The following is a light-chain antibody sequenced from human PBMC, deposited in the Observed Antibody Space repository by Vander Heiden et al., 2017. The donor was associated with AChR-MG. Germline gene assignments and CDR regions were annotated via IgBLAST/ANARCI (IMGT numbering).Light chain of an antibody. CDR1: QSISTY. CDR3: QQRDRTPLT. V-gene: IGKV1-39*01. J-gene: IGKJ4*01. CDR2: AAS. Sequence: DIQMTQFPSSLSASVGDRVTITCRASQSISTYLNWYQQKPGKAPKLLIYAASSLQSGVPSRFSGSGSGTDFTLTISRLQPEDFATYYCQQRDRTPLTFGGRTKVDIK.